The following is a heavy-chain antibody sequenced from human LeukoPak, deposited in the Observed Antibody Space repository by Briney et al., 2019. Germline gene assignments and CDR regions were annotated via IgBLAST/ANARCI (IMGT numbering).Heavy chain of an antibody. V-gene: IGHV3-53*01. CDR3: ARSRYSSSWFDY. CDR2: IYGGGST. CDR1: GFIVSSNY. Sequence: PGGSLRLSCAASGFIVSSNYMSWVRQAPGKGLEWVSVIYGGGSTYYADTVKGRFTISGDNSKKTLYLQMNSLRAEDTAVYYCARSRYSSSWFDYWGQGTLVTVSS. D-gene: IGHD6-13*01. J-gene: IGHJ4*02.